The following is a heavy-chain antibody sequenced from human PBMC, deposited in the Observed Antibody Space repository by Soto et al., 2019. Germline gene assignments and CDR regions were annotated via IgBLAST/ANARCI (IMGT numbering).Heavy chain of an antibody. CDR1: GFTFSSYS. CDR2: ISSSSSTI. J-gene: IGHJ4*02. V-gene: IGHV3-48*01. D-gene: IGHD5-18*01. CDR3: ARAYGYRYGPTDY. Sequence: PGGSLRLSCASSGFTFSSYSMNWVRQAPGKGLEWVSYISSSSSTIYYADSVKGRFTISRDNAKNSLYLQMNSLRAEDTAVYYCARAYGYRYGPTDYWGQGTLVTVSS.